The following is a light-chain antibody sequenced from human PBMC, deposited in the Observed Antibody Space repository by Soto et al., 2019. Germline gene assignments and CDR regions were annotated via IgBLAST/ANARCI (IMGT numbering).Light chain of an antibody. V-gene: IGLV1-44*01. CDR1: SSNVGSNT. J-gene: IGLJ1*01. CDR3: AAWDASLNASV. Sequence: QSALTQPPSASGAPGQRVTISCSGSSSNVGSNTVSWYQQFPGTAPKLLIHSNNKRPSGVPDRFSGSKSGTSASLAISGLQSEDEADYYCAAWDASLNASVFGGGTNVTVL. CDR2: SNN.